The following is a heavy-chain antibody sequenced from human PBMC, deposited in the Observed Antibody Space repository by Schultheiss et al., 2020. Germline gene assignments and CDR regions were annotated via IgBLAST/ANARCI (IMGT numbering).Heavy chain of an antibody. Sequence: SETLSLTCTVSGGSISSYYWSWIRQPAGKGLVWIGRIYTSGGTNYNPSLKSRVTISADKSKNQLSLKLRSVAAADTSVYYCATSTFGGPLQYFDYWGQGTLVTVSS. V-gene: IGHV4-4*07. CDR3: ATSTFGGPLQYFDY. J-gene: IGHJ4*02. CDR2: IYTSGGT. D-gene: IGHD3-16*01. CDR1: GGSISSYY.